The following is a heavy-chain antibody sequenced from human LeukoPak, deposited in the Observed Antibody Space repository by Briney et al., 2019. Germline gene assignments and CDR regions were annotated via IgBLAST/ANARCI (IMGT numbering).Heavy chain of an antibody. J-gene: IGHJ5*02. CDR1: GFTFSSYA. V-gene: IGHV3-48*02. CDR2: ISSSSKI. CDR3: ARSANPGVHDFDP. D-gene: IGHD6-6*01. Sequence: GGSLRLSCAASGFTFSSYAMAWVRQTAGKGLEWLSYISSSSKINYADSVKGRFTISRDNAKNSLYLQMNSLRDEDTAVYYCARSANPGVHDFDPWGQGTLVTVSS.